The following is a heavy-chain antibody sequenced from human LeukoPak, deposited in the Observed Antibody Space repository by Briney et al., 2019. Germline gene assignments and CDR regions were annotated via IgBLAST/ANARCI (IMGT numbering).Heavy chain of an antibody. D-gene: IGHD1-26*01. CDR3: ARDKVSEAYYYYMDV. CDR2: ISSSSSYI. Sequence: GGSLRLSCAASGFTFSSYSMNWVRQAPGKGLEWVSSISSSSSYIYYADSVKGRFTISRDNAKNSLYLQMNSLRAEDTAVYYCARDKVSEAYYYYMDVWGKGTTVTVSS. CDR1: GFTFSSYS. V-gene: IGHV3-21*01. J-gene: IGHJ6*03.